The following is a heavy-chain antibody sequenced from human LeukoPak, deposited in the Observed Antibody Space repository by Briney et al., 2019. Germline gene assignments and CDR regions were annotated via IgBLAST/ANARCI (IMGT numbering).Heavy chain of an antibody. J-gene: IGHJ4*02. CDR1: GGTFSFYA. CDR2: IIPIPGMA. CDR3: ARAVVVARGLMAYFDY. D-gene: IGHD3-10*01. Sequence: SVKVSCKASGGTFSFYAISWVRQAPGQGLEWMGRIIPIPGMANYAQKFQGRVTITADSSTSTAYMEVSSLRSEDTAVYYCARAVVVARGLMAYFDYWGQGTLVTVSS. V-gene: IGHV1-69*04.